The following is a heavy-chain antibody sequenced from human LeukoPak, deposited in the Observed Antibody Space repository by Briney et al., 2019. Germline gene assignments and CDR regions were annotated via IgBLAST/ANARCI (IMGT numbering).Heavy chain of an antibody. Sequence: GGSLRLSCAASGFTFSSYWMHWVRQAPGKGLVWVSRINSDGSSTSYADSVKGRFSVSRDNAKNTLYLQMNSLRAEDTAVYYCARATGSYYSLGYWGQGTLVTVSS. D-gene: IGHD1-26*01. V-gene: IGHV3-74*01. CDR2: INSDGSST. CDR3: ARATGSYYSLGY. CDR1: GFTFSSYW. J-gene: IGHJ4*02.